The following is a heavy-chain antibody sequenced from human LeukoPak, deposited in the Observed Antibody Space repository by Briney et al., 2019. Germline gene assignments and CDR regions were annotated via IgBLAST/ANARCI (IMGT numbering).Heavy chain of an antibody. D-gene: IGHD3-10*01. CDR3: AAGRRLGELFFDY. CDR2: INPIFNIL. CDR1: EGTFGGYS. V-gene: IGHV1-69*13. J-gene: IGHJ4*02. Sequence: ASVKVSCKASEGTFGGYSNDWVRQAPGQGLDWVGGINPIFNILYYAQNFQGRVTITADESTNTAYLELDSLKHDDTAVYYCAAGRRLGELFFDYWGQGTLVTVSS.